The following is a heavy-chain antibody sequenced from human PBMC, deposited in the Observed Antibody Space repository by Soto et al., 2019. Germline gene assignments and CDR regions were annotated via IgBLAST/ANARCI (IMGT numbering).Heavy chain of an antibody. Sequence: GESLKISCKGFGFSFPIYWIAWVRQMPGKGLEWMGLIFPGDSETRYSPSFQGQVTISADKSINTAYLQWSSLKASDTAMYYCARHEVEGANIWGSRPLDSWGQGTLVTVSS. CDR1: GFSFPIYW. V-gene: IGHV5-51*01. CDR3: ARHEVEGANIWGSRPLDS. CDR2: IFPGDSET. D-gene: IGHD3-16*01. J-gene: IGHJ4*02.